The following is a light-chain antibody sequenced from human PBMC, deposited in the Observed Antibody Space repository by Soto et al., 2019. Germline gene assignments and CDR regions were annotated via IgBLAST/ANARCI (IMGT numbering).Light chain of an antibody. CDR2: DAS. J-gene: IGKJ5*01. CDR1: QDISNY. CDR3: QQYDNRPIA. V-gene: IGKV1-33*01. Sequence: DIQMTQSPSSLSASLGDRVTITCQASQDISNYLNWYQQKLGKAPKLLIYDASNLETGIPSRFSGSGSGADFTFTISSLQPVDIATYYCQQYDNRPIAFGQGTRLLSK.